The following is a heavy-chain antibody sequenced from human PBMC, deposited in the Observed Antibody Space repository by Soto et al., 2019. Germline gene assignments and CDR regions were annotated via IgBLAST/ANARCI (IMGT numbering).Heavy chain of an antibody. D-gene: IGHD3-22*01. V-gene: IGHV4-39*07. Sequence: SETLSLTCTVSGGSISSSSYYWGWIRQPPGKGLEWIGSIYYSGSTYYNPSLKSRVTISVDTSKNQFSLKLSSVTAADTAVYYCARLGVDSSGYYYFDYWGQGTLVTVSS. CDR3: ARLGVDSSGYYYFDY. J-gene: IGHJ4*02. CDR1: GGSISSSSYY. CDR2: IYYSGST.